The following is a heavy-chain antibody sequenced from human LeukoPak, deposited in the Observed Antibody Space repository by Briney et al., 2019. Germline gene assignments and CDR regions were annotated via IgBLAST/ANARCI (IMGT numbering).Heavy chain of an antibody. CDR3: ANMVVTSNDAFDI. CDR1: GGSFSGYY. CDR2: INHSGST. Sequence: PSETLSLTCAVYGGSFSGYYWSWIRQPPGKGLGWIGEINHSGSTNYNPSLKSRVTISVDTSKNQFSLKLSSVTAADTAVYYCANMVVTSNDAFDIWGQGTMVTVSS. D-gene: IGHD4/OR15-4a*01. J-gene: IGHJ3*02. V-gene: IGHV4-34*01.